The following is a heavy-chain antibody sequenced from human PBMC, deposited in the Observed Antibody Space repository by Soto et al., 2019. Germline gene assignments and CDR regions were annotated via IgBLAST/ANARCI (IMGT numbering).Heavy chain of an antibody. CDR1: GFTFSSYA. D-gene: IGHD6-19*01. Sequence: GGSLRLSCAASGFTFSSYAMSWVRQAPGKGLEWVSAISGSGGSTYYADSVKGRFTISRDNSKNTLYLQMNSLRAEDTAVYYCAKDRGGAVACTFFAFDIWGQGTMVTVSS. J-gene: IGHJ3*02. CDR3: AKDRGGAVACTFFAFDI. CDR2: ISGSGGST. V-gene: IGHV3-23*01.